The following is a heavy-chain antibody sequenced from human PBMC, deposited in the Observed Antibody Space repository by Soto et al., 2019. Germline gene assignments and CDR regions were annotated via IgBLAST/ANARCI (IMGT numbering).Heavy chain of an antibody. J-gene: IGHJ4*02. CDR2: IYYSGST. V-gene: IGHV4-59*08. D-gene: IGHD3-10*01. CDR1: GGSISSYY. CDR3: ARHNYGSGSAYFNY. Sequence: LSLTCTVSGGSISSYYWSWIRQPPGKGLEWIGYIYYSGSTNYNPSLKSRVTISVDTSKNQFSLKLNSMTAADTAVYYCARHNYGSGSAYFNYWGQGTLVTVSS.